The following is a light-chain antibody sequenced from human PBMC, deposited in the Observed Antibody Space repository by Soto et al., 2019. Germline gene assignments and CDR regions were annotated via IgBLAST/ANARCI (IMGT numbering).Light chain of an antibody. CDR1: SSDVGGYNF. J-gene: IGLJ2*01. CDR3: SSYTSRNTLA. Sequence: QSALTQPASVSGSPGQSSTISCTGTSSDVGGYNFVSWYQQHPGKAPKLMIYEVTDRPSGVSNRFSGSKSGSTASLTISGLQAEDEADYSCSSYTSRNTLAFGGGTKLTVL. CDR2: EVT. V-gene: IGLV2-14*01.